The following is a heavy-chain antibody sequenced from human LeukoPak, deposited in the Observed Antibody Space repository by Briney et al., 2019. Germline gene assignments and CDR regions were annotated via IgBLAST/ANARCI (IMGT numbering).Heavy chain of an antibody. V-gene: IGHV3-30*18. CDR1: GFTFSSYS. Sequence: GGSLRLSCAASGFTFSSYSMNWVRQAPGKGLDWVAVIAYDGSIKHHTDSVKGRFTISRDNSRNTLYLQMNSLGTEDTAVYYCAKEIHPRSSNGWPLDYWGQGTLVTVSS. D-gene: IGHD6-19*01. CDR2: IAYDGSIK. J-gene: IGHJ4*02. CDR3: AKEIHPRSSNGWPLDY.